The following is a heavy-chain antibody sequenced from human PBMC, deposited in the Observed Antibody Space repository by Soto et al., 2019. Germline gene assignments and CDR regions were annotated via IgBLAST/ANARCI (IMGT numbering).Heavy chain of an antibody. J-gene: IGHJ4*02. CDR2: MNPNSGNT. CDR3: ARGGIAVAAHDY. Sequence: ASVKVSCKAXGYTFTSYDINWVRQATGQGLEWMGWMNPNSGNTGYAQKFQGRVTMTRNTSISTAYMELSSLRSEDTAVYYCARGGIAVAAHDYWGQGTLVTVS. CDR1: GYTFTSYD. V-gene: IGHV1-8*01. D-gene: IGHD6-19*01.